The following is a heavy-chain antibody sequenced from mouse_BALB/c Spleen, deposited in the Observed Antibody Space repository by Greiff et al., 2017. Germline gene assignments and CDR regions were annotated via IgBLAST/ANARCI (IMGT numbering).Heavy chain of an antibody. CDR2: INPSTGYT. CDR1: GYTFTSYW. J-gene: IGHJ4*01. V-gene: IGHV1-7*01. Sequence: VQVVESGAELAKPGASVKMSCKASGYTFTSYWMHWVKQRPGQGLEWIGYINPSTGYTEYNQKFKDKATLTADKSSSTAYMQLSSLTSEDSAVYYCARYGSRGIDAMDYWGQGTSVTVSS. D-gene: IGHD1-1*01. CDR3: ARYGSRGIDAMDY.